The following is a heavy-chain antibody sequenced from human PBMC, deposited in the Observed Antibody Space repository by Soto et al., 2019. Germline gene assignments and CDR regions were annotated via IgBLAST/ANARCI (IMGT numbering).Heavy chain of an antibody. CDR1: SVSNAW. J-gene: IGHJ4*02. CDR3: TTDRDQTCIQLSLYYCDY. Sequence: SVSNAWMNWVRQAPGKGLEWVGRIKSKTDGGTTDYAAPVKGRFTISRDDSKNTLYLQMNSLKTADTAVYYCTTDRDQTCIQLSLYYCDYWGQGTLVTVSS. CDR2: IKSKTDGGTT. V-gene: IGHV3-15*07. D-gene: IGHD5-18*01.